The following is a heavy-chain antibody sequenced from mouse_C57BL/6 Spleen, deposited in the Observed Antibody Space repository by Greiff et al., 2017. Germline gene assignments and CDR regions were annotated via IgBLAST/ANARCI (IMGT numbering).Heavy chain of an antibody. V-gene: IGHV1-5*01. D-gene: IGHD2-1*01. CDR1: GYTFTSYW. J-gene: IGHJ2*01. CDR3: TREEFYGNSGVLDY. Sequence: VQLQQSGTVLVKPGASVKMSCKTSGYTFTSYWMHWVNQRPGQGLEWIGAIYPGNSDTSYNQKFKGKAKLTAVNSASTTYMELSSLPNEDTAVYYGTREEFYGNSGVLDYWGQGTTLTVSS. CDR2: IYPGNSDT.